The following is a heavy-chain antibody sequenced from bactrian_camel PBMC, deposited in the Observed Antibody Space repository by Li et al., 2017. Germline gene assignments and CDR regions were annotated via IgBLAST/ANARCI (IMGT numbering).Heavy chain of an antibody. CDR3: AADLVADGRYCSLTRAFSY. Sequence: HVQLVESGGGSVQAGGSLRLSCASSGYTLSSYCMGWFRQAPGQVREGVAVIAGSGSTGYADSVKGRFTISKDNAKNTLILQMNSLNSEDNAMYYCAADLVADGRYCSLTRAFSYWGQGTQVTVS. CDR1: GYTLSSYC. J-gene: IGHJ6*01. CDR2: IAGSGST. V-gene: IGHV3S1*01. D-gene: IGHD3*01.